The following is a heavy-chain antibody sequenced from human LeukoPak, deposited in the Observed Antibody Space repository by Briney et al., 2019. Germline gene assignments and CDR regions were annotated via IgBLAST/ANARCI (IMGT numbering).Heavy chain of an antibody. D-gene: IGHD2/OR15-2a*01. V-gene: IGHV3-23*01. CDR1: GFTFSDYA. CDR3: ATMTFHYYYGMDV. CDR2: ISGSGGST. Sequence: PGRSLRLSCAASGFTFSDYAMSWVRQAPGTGLEWVSTISGSGGSTYYVDSVKGRFTISRDNSKNTFFLQMNNLRPEDTAVYYCATMTFHYYYGMDVWGQGTTVTVSS. J-gene: IGHJ6*02.